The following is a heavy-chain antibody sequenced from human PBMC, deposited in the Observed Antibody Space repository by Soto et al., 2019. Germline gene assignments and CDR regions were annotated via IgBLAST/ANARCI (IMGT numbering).Heavy chain of an antibody. CDR3: ARSVAVPGAHIDY. CDR1: GGSISGSY. V-gene: IGHV4-59*01. Sequence: SETLALTCSDSGGSISGSYWSWIRQSPGKGLEWLGYVYYTGSTNYSPSLRSRVSISVDTSKNEFSLRLSSVTAADTAVYFCARSVAVPGAHIDYWGQGTQVTVS. D-gene: IGHD6-19*01. CDR2: VYYTGST. J-gene: IGHJ4*02.